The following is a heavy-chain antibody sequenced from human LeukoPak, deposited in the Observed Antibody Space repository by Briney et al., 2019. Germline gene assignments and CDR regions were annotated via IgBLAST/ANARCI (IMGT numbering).Heavy chain of an antibody. CDR2: INHSGST. CDR3: ARRIRVVWFDP. J-gene: IGHJ5*02. Sequence: SETLSLTCAVYGGSFSGYYWSWIRQPPGKGLEWIGEINHSGSTNYNPSLKNRVTISVDTSKNQFSLKLSSVTAADTAVYYCARRIRVVWFDPWGQGTLVTVSS. CDR1: GGSFSGYY. D-gene: IGHD2-21*01. V-gene: IGHV4-34*01.